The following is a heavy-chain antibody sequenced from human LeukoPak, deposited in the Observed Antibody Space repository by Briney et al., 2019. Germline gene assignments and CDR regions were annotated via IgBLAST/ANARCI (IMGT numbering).Heavy chain of an antibody. CDR3: ARAAGYCSGGSCYGRTNWFDP. D-gene: IGHD2-15*01. CDR2: INYSGST. Sequence: PSEALSLTCTVSGGSISSSGYSWGWIRQPPGKGLEWIGNINYSGSTYYNPSLKSRVTIFVDTSKNQFSLKVTSVTAADTAVYFCARAAGYCSGGSCYGRTNWFDPWGQGTLVTVSS. J-gene: IGHJ5*02. CDR1: GGSISSSGYS. V-gene: IGHV4-39*01.